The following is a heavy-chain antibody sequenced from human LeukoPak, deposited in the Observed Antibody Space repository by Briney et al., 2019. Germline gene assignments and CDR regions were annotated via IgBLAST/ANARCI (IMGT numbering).Heavy chain of an antibody. V-gene: IGHV1-18*01. Sequence: RASVKVSRKASGYTVTSYGISWVRQAPGQGLEWMGWISAYNGNTNYAQKLQGRVTMTTDTSTSTAYMELRSLRSDDTAVYYCATVLEWTVRGFGYWGQGTLVTVSS. J-gene: IGHJ4*02. CDR1: GYTVTSYG. CDR3: ATVLEWTVRGFGY. CDR2: ISAYNGNT. D-gene: IGHD3-3*01.